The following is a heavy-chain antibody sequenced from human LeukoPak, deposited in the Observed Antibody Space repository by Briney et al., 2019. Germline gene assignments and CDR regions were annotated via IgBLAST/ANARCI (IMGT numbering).Heavy chain of an antibody. D-gene: IGHD5-18*01. V-gene: IGHV3-53*01. CDR3: ARDPGTAMDY. J-gene: IGHJ4*02. Sequence: GGSLRLSCAVSGFTVSSNYMSWVRQAPGKGLEWVSVIYSGGSTYYADSVKGRFTISRDNSKNTLYLQMNSLRAEDTAVYYCARDPGTAMDYWGQGTLVTVSS. CDR1: GFTVSSNY. CDR2: IYSGGST.